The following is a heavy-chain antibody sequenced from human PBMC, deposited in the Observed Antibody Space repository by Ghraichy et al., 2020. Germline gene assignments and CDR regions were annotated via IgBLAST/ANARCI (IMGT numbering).Heavy chain of an antibody. CDR2: ISGYIDSR. J-gene: IGHJ6*02. Sequence: ASENVSCKASGYTFTSYGISWVRQAPGQGLEWMGWISGYIDSRNYAQKLQGRVTMTTDTSTSTAYMELRSLRSDDTAVYYCARDLVVPAASGMYYYYYGMDVWGQGTTVTVSS. CDR3: ARDLVVPAASGMYYYYYGMDV. CDR1: GYTFTSYG. V-gene: IGHV1-18*04. D-gene: IGHD2-2*01.